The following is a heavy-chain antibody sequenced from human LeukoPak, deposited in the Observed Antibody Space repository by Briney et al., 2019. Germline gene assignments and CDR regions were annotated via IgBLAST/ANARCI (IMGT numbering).Heavy chain of an antibody. CDR2: IYTSGST. Sequence: SETLSLTCTVSGGSISSGSYYWSWIRQPAGKGLEWIGRIYTSGSTNYSPSLKSRVTISVDTSKNQFSLKLSSVTAADTAMYYCARFKRAGGWSYFDYWGLGTLVTVSS. CDR1: GGSISSGSYY. CDR3: ARFKRAGGWSYFDY. J-gene: IGHJ4*02. D-gene: IGHD6-19*01. V-gene: IGHV4-61*02.